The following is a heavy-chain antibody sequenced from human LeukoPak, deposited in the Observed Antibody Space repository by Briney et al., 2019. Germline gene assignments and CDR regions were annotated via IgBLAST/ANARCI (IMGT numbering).Heavy chain of an antibody. D-gene: IGHD3-3*01. J-gene: IGHJ6*03. CDR1: GFTFSDYY. Sequence: GGSLRLSCAASGFTFSDYYMSWLRQAPGKGLEWVSYISSSGSTIYYADSVKGRFTISRDNAKNSLYLQMNSLRAEDTAVYYCARDKRLPWSGYYLNYYYYYMDVWGKGTTVTVSS. CDR3: ARDKRLPWSGYYLNYYYYYMDV. CDR2: ISSSGSTI. V-gene: IGHV3-11*04.